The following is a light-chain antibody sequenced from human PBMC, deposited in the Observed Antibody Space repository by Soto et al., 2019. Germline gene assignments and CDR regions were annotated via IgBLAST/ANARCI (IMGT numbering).Light chain of an antibody. Sequence: QSALTQPRSVSGSPGQSVTISCTGTSSDVGGYNSVSWYQQHPGKAPKLMIYAVTKRPSGVPACFSGSKSGNTASLTISGLQAEDEADYYCCSYAGTYTFVFGTGTKVTVL. CDR3: CSYAGTYTFV. CDR1: SSDVGGYNS. V-gene: IGLV2-11*01. CDR2: AVT. J-gene: IGLJ1*01.